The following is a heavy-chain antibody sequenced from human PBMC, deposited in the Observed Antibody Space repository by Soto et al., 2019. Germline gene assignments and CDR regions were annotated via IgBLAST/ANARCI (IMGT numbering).Heavy chain of an antibody. D-gene: IGHD3-3*01. CDR2: ISAYNGNT. J-gene: IGHJ3*02. V-gene: IGHV1-18*01. CDR1: GYTFTSYG. CDR3: AREYYDFWSGQSYDAFDI. Sequence: ASVKVSCKASGYTFTSYGISWVRQAPGQGLEWMGWISAYNGNTNYAQKLQGRVTMTTDTSTSTAYMELRSLRSDDTAVYYCAREYYDFWSGQSYDAFDIWGQGTMVTVS.